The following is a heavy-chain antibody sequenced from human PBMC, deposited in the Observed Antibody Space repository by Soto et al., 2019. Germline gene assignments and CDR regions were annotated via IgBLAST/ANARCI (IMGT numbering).Heavy chain of an antibody. Sequence: EVQLLESGGGLVQPGGSLRLSCAASGFTFSSYAMSWVRQAPGKGLEWVSAISGSGGSTYYADSVKGRFTISRDNSKNTLYLQMNDLRAEDTAVYYCAKDYYDSSGYYYLYYYGMDVWGQGTTVTVSS. CDR1: GFTFSSYA. V-gene: IGHV3-23*01. CDR2: ISGSGGST. D-gene: IGHD3-22*01. CDR3: AKDYYDSSGYYYLYYYGMDV. J-gene: IGHJ6*02.